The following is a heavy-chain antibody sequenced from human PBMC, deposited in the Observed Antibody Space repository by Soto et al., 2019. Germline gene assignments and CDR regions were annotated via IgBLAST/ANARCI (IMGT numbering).Heavy chain of an antibody. CDR1: GGSISSYY. CDR3: ARHLGYDSSGYYRNWFDP. D-gene: IGHD3-22*01. J-gene: IGHJ5*02. CDR2: IYYSGST. Sequence: SETLSLTCTVSGGSISSYYWSWIRQPPGKGLEWIGYIYYSGSTNYNPSLKSGVTISVDTSKNQLSLKLRSVTAADTAVYYCARHLGYDSSGYYRNWFDPWGQGTLVTVSS. V-gene: IGHV4-59*08.